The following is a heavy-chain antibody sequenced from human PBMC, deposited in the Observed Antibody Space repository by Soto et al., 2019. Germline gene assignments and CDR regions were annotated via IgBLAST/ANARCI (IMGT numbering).Heavy chain of an antibody. V-gene: IGHV1-69*02. CDR1: GGTFSSYT. J-gene: IGHJ4*02. Sequence: QVQLVQSGAEVKKPGSSVKVSCKASGGTFSSYTISWVRQAPGQGLERMGRIIPILGIANYAQKFQGRVTITADKSTSTAYMELSSLRSEDTAVYYCARGRYSSGWYGTNDYSGQGTLVTVSS. D-gene: IGHD6-19*01. CDR2: IIPILGIA. CDR3: ARGRYSSGWYGTNDY.